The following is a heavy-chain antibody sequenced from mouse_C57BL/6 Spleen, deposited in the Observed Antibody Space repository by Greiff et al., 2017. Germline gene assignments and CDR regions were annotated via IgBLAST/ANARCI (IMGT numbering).Heavy chain of an antibody. CDR3: ARSRGIYYDYGGYFDV. J-gene: IGHJ1*03. D-gene: IGHD2-4*01. CDR2: IYPGDGDT. V-gene: IGHV1-80*01. CDR1: GYAFSSYW. Sequence: QVQLQQSGAELVKPGASVKISCKASGYAFSSYWMNWVKQRPGKGLEWIGQIYPGDGDTNYNGKFKGKATLTAVKSSSKAYMKLSSLPCEDSSVYFGARSRGIYYDYGGYFDVWGTGTTVTVSS.